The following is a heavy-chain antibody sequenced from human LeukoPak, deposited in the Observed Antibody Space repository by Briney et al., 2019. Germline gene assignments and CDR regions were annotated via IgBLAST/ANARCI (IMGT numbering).Heavy chain of an antibody. CDR3: ARDSSLKVVDAFDI. J-gene: IGHJ3*02. Sequence: ASVKVSCKASGYTFTSYGISWVRQAPGQGLEWMGWISAYNGNTNYAQKLQGRVTMTTDTSTSTAYMELRSLRSDDTAVYYCARDSSLKVVDAFDIWGQGTMVTVSS. V-gene: IGHV1-18*01. D-gene: IGHD2-15*01. CDR1: GYTFTSYG. CDR2: ISAYNGNT.